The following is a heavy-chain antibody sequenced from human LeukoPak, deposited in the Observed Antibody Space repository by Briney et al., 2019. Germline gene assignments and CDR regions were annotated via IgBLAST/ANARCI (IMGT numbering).Heavy chain of an antibody. Sequence: GGSLRLSCAASGFTFSDYNMRWIRQAPGKGLEWVSSISRSGSTKYYADSVKGRFTISRDNAKNSPFLQMNSLRAEDTAVYYCARGQQLAKFDYWGQGTLVTVSS. CDR2: ISRSGSTK. D-gene: IGHD6-13*01. CDR3: ARGQQLAKFDY. J-gene: IGHJ4*02. CDR1: GFTFSDYN. V-gene: IGHV3-11*01.